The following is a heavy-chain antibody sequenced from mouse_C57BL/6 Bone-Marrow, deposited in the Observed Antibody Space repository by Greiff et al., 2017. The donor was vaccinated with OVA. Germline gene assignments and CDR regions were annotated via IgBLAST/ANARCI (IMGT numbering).Heavy chain of an antibody. J-gene: IGHJ3*01. D-gene: IGHD4-1*01. V-gene: IGHV3-6*01. CDR2: IRYDGSN. Sequence: DVQLQESGPGLVKPSQSLSLTCSVTGYSITSGYYWNWIRQFPGNKLECMGYIRYDGSNNYNPPLKNRISITRVKYKNQFFLKLNSVTTEDTATYYCARGPKLTPWFAYWGQGTRVTVSA. CDR1: GYSITSGYY. CDR3: ARGPKLTPWFAY.